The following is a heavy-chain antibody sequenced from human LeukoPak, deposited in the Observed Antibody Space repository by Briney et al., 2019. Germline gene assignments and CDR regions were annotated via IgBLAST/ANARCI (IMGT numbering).Heavy chain of an antibody. D-gene: IGHD5-12*01. J-gene: IGHJ4*02. V-gene: IGHV3-48*01. CDR1: GFTFSSYI. CDR2: ISSSSSTI. CDR3: ARDLILWNIVAPRGAYYFDY. Sequence: PGGSLRLSCAASGFTFSSYIMNWVRQAPGKGLEWVSYISSSSSTIYYADSVKGRFTISRDNAKNSLYLQMNSLRAEDTAVYYCARDLILWNIVAPRGAYYFDYWGQGTLVTVSS.